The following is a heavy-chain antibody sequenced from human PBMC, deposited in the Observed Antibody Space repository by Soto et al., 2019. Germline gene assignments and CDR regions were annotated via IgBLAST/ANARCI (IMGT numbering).Heavy chain of an antibody. Sequence: GGSLRLSCAASGFTFSSYGMHWVRQAPGKGLEWVAVIWYDGSNKYYADSVKGRFTISRDNSKNTLYLQMNSLRAEDTAVYYCARDSTGYSSGWHNYYYYYGMDVWGQGTTVTAP. CDR2: IWYDGSNK. CDR1: GFTFSSYG. V-gene: IGHV3-33*01. D-gene: IGHD6-19*01. J-gene: IGHJ6*02. CDR3: ARDSTGYSSGWHNYYYYYGMDV.